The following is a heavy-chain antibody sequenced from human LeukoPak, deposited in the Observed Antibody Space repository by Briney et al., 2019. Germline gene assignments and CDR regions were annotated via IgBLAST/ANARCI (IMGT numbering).Heavy chain of an antibody. J-gene: IGHJ4*02. CDR3: ARGSTGAWDD. Sequence: SETLSLTCTVSGGSISSSSYYWGWIRQPPGKGLEWIGSIYYSGSTYYNPSLKSRVTISVDTSKNQFSLKLISVTAAGTAVYYCARGSTGAWDDWGQGTLVTVSS. V-gene: IGHV4-39*07. D-gene: IGHD7-27*01. CDR1: GGSISSSSYY. CDR2: IYYSGST.